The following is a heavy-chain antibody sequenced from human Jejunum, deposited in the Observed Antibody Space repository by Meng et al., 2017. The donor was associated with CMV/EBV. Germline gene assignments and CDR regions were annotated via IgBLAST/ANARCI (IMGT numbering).Heavy chain of an antibody. CDR3: ARLQWAAFDF. CDR2: ISGPGKAI. Sequence: CEVSGFDFKSDEINCVRQVPGEGLEWVSYISGPGKAIYYADSVRGRFTISRDNAKNSLHLQMSDLRVEDTALYFCARLQWAAFDFLVQGTRVTVSS. J-gene: IGHJ4*02. D-gene: IGHD1-26*01. V-gene: IGHV3-48*03. CDR1: GFDFKSDE.